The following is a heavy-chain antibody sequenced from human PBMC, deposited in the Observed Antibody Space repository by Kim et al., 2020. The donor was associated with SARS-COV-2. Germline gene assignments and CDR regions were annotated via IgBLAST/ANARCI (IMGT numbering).Heavy chain of an antibody. Sequence: GGSLRLSCAAYGFTFSSYSMNWVRQAPGKGLEWVSYISSSSSTIYYADSVKGRLTISRDNAKNSLYLQMNSLRDEDTAVYYCARDGARITIFGVVKQIPKKFDCWGQGTLVTVSS. D-gene: IGHD3-3*01. V-gene: IGHV3-48*02. J-gene: IGHJ4*02. CDR3: ARDGARITIFGVVKQIPKKFDC. CDR2: ISSSSSTI. CDR1: GFTFSSYS.